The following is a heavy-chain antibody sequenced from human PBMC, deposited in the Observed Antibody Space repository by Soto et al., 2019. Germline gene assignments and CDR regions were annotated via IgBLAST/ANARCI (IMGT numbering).Heavy chain of an antibody. CDR2: IYSGGST. CDR3: ARVKGYYDSSGYYTNWFDP. J-gene: IGHJ5*02. V-gene: IGHV3-53*01. CDR1: GFTVSSDY. D-gene: IGHD3-22*01. Sequence: GGSLRLSCAASGFTVSSDYMSWVRQAPGKGLEWVSVIYSGGSTYYADSVKGRFTISRDNSKNTLYLQMNSLSAEDTAVYYCARVKGYYDSSGYYTNWFDPWGQVTLVTVSS.